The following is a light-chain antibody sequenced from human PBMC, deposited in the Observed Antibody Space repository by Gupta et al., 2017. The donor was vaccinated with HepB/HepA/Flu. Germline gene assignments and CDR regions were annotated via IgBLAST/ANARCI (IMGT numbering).Light chain of an antibody. J-gene: IGKJ1*01. CDR1: QNVDTRF. CDR2: GAS. CDR3: QQYGASPWT. V-gene: IGKV3-20*01. Sequence: EIVLTQSPGTLSLSPGERASVSCRASQNVDTRFFLWYQQKPGQGPRLLIYGASNRAIGVPDRISGSGSGTDFSLTISRLEPEDFAVYYCQQYGASPWTFGQGTKVEIK.